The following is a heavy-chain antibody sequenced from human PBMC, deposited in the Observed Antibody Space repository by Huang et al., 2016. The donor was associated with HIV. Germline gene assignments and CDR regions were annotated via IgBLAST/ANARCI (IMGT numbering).Heavy chain of an antibody. Sequence: QLRESGPGLVTPSATLSLTCSASGTSMTSSTFYWGWFRQPPGRGLEWIGSVYFRWNSYYNPFLKSRVTISIDTANKQYTRRLTSVTAADPAVYFCAREVRSVDTDRPDGYYYRGLDVWGQGTTVIVSS. CDR2: VYFRWNS. D-gene: IGHD2-2*03. J-gene: IGHJ6*02. CDR1: GTSMTSSTFY. CDR3: AREVRSVDTDRPDGYYYRGLDV. V-gene: IGHV4-39*02.